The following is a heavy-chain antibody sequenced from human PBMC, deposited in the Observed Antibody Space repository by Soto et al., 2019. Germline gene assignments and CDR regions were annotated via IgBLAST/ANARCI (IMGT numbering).Heavy chain of an antibody. CDR2: VRGNGDPP. D-gene: IGHD5-12*01. J-gene: IGHJ4*02. CDR1: GFTFSNAW. CDR3: VKSRGGNNFDFFD. V-gene: IGHV3-64D*06. Sequence: PGGSLRLSCAASGFTFSNAWMSWVRQAPGKGLEYVSGVRGNGDPPFYADSVKGRFTISRDNSKNTLYLQMSGLSADDTAVYYCVKSRGGNNFDFFDWGQGALVTVSS.